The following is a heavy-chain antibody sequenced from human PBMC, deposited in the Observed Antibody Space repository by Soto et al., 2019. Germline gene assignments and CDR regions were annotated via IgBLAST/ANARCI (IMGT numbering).Heavy chain of an antibody. D-gene: IGHD3-10*01. Sequence: SETLSLTCTVSGGSISSYYWSWIRQPPGKGLEWIGYIYFTGSTNYNPSLKSRVTISVDTSKIQFSLKLSSVTAADTAVYYCARFEKGEGEDWFDPWGQGTLVTSPQ. CDR3: ARFEKGEGEDWFDP. CDR2: IYFTGST. J-gene: IGHJ5*02. V-gene: IGHV4-59*01. CDR1: GGSISSYY.